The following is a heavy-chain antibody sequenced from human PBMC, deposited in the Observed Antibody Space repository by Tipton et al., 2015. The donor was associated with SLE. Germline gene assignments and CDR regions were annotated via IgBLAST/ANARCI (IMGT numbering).Heavy chain of an antibody. V-gene: IGHV4-39*07. D-gene: IGHD2-21*01. CDR2: IYYSGST. CDR3: AGPIRQDGFDI. Sequence: TLSLTCTVSGGSMSSSGYYWGWIRQPPRMGLEWIATIYYSGSTYYNPSLKSRVTISVDMSKNQFFLNPSSVTAADTAVYYCAGPIRQDGFDIWGQGTMVTVSS. CDR1: GGSMSSSGYY. J-gene: IGHJ3*02.